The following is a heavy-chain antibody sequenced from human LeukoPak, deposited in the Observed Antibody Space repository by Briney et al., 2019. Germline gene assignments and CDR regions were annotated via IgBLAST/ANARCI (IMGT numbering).Heavy chain of an antibody. V-gene: IGHV3-30*02. J-gene: IGHJ4*02. CDR1: GFTFSNYD. CDR3: AANYGGHSFDY. CDR2: IRYDGSAR. D-gene: IGHD4-23*01. Sequence: PGGSLRLSCAASGFTFSNYDMHWVRQSPGKGLEWVAFIRYDGSARTYADSVKGRFTIFRDNSHNIFYLQMNSLRAEYTAVYYCAANYGGHSFDYWGQGTLVTASS.